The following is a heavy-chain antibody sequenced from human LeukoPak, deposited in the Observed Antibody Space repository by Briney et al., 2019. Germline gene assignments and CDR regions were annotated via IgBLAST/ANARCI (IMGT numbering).Heavy chain of an antibody. CDR2: IKSKTDGGTT. CDR1: GFTFSSYA. Sequence: PGGSLRLSCAASGFTFSSYAMSWVRQAPGKGLEWVGRIKSKTDGGTTDYAAPVKGRFTISRDDSKNTLYLQMNSLKTEDTAVYYCSTTYYYDSSEGYWGQGTLVTVSS. J-gene: IGHJ4*02. V-gene: IGHV3-15*01. D-gene: IGHD3-22*01. CDR3: STTYYYDSSEGY.